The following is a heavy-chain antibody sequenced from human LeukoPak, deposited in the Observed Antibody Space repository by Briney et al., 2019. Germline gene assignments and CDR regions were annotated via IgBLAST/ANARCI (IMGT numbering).Heavy chain of an antibody. Sequence: GGSLRLSCAASGFTFSNYWMSWVRQAPGKGLQWVARIKQDGSEKYYVDSVKGRFTISRDNAKSSLYLQLSSLRAEDTAVYYCVRGSSVAGSSGWFWGQGILVTVSS. D-gene: IGHD6-19*01. CDR3: VRGSSVAGSSGWF. V-gene: IGHV3-7*05. CDR1: GFTFSNYW. J-gene: IGHJ4*02. CDR2: IKQDGSEK.